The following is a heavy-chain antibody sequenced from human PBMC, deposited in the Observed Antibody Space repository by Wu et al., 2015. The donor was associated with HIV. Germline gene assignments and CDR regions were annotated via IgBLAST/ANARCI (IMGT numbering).Heavy chain of an antibody. J-gene: IGHJ4*02. Sequence: QVHLVQSGAEVKKPGSSVKVSCKASGDTFSNYAINWVRQAPGQGLEWMGDILPIYGTTHYAQKFQGRVTISADESTTTAYIEVRRLRSDDTAVYYCARDLTMAFDYWGQGTLVTVSS. CDR1: GDTFSNYA. CDR3: ARDLTMAFDY. CDR2: ILPIYGTT. D-gene: IGHD4/OR15-4a*01. V-gene: IGHV1-69*12.